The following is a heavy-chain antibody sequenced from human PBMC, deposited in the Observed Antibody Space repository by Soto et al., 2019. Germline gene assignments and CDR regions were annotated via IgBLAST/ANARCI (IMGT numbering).Heavy chain of an antibody. CDR2: IIPIFGTA. Sequence: SVKVSCKASGGTFSSYAISWVRQAPGQGLEWMGGIIPIFGTANYAQKFRGRVTITADESTSTAYMELSSLKSEDTAVYYCASRGLDSSGYYFDYWGQGTLVTVSS. CDR1: GGTFSSYA. D-gene: IGHD3-22*01. J-gene: IGHJ4*02. CDR3: ASRGLDSSGYYFDY. V-gene: IGHV1-69*13.